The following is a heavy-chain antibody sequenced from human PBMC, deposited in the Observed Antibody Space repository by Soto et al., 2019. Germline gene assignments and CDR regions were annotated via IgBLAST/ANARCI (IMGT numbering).Heavy chain of an antibody. CDR1: GGSFSGYY. Sequence: SETLSLTCAVYGGSFSGYYWSWIRQPPGKGLEWIGEINHSGSTNYNPTLKSRVTISVDTSKNQFSLKLSSVTAADTAVYYCARELAEAGYCGGGSCYGDAFDIWGQGTMVTVSS. CDR3: ARELAEAGYCGGGSCYGDAFDI. J-gene: IGHJ3*02. CDR2: INHSGST. D-gene: IGHD2-15*01. V-gene: IGHV4-34*01.